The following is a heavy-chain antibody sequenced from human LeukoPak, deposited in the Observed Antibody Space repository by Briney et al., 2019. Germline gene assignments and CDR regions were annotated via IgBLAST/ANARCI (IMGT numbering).Heavy chain of an antibody. Sequence: SETLSLTCTVSGGSISNSYWSWIRQPPGKGVEWIGYIHYSEGTRYNPSLKSRVTISVDTTKNQFSLKLSSVTAADTAVYYCARQYYYYSIDSWGQGTLVTVSS. CDR3: ARQYYYYSIDS. CDR1: GGSISNSY. D-gene: IGHD3-22*01. V-gene: IGHV4-59*08. CDR2: IHYSEGT. J-gene: IGHJ4*02.